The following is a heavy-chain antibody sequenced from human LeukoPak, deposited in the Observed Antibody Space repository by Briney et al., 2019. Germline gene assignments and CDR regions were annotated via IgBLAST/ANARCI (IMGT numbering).Heavy chain of an antibody. CDR1: GFTFSNYW. CDR2: IRQDGNEK. V-gene: IGHV3-7*01. D-gene: IGHD3-9*01. J-gene: IGHJ4*02. CDR3: ARVGSTGTSLRRVFDY. Sequence: GGSLRLSCVDSGFTFSNYWMSWVRQAPGKGLEWVANIRQDGNEKYYVDSVKGRFTISRDNAKNSVYLQMNSLRAEDTAVYYCARVGSTGTSLRRVFDYWGQRTLVTVSS.